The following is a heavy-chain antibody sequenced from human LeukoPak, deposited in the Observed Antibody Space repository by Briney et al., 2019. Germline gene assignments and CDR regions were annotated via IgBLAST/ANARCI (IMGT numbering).Heavy chain of an antibody. CDR1: GFTFSTYR. CDR3: ATGSSSSFDY. V-gene: IGHV3-21*01. J-gene: IGHJ4*02. Sequence: KPGESLRLSCAASGFTFSTYRMNWVREAPGKGLEWVSSISGSSSDISYADSLKGRFTISRDNAKNSVYLQMNSLRAEDTAVYYCATGSSSSFDYWGQGTLVTVSA. D-gene: IGHD6-13*01. CDR2: ISGSSSDI.